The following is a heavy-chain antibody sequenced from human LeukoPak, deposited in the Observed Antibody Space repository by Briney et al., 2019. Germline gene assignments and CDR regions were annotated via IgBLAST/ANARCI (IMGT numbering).Heavy chain of an antibody. V-gene: IGHV4-4*07. CDR1: RGSINSYF. CDR2: IYTTGAT. CDR3: GRQGYTASYYFLDF. D-gene: IGHD1-26*01. J-gene: IGHJ4*02. Sequence: SSESLSLTWTVSRGSINSYFWGWVRQPPGKGLEWIGRIYTTGATHYKPSLQSRQTLSLDTSPNQLSLNLPSMTAAGTAVYYCGRQGYTASYYFLDFWSQGTLVAVSS.